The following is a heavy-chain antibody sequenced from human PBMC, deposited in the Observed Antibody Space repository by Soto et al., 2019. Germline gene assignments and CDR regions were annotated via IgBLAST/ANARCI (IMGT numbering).Heavy chain of an antibody. D-gene: IGHD3-10*01. CDR3: AKSPYGSGMGWFDP. J-gene: IGHJ5*02. CDR1: GFTFSSYA. Sequence: GGTLRLSCAASGFTFSSYAMSWVRQAPGKGLEWVSAISGSGGSTYYADSVKGRFTISRDNSKNTLYLQMNSLRAEDTAVYYCAKSPYGSGMGWFDPWGQGTLVTVSS. CDR2: ISGSGGST. V-gene: IGHV3-23*01.